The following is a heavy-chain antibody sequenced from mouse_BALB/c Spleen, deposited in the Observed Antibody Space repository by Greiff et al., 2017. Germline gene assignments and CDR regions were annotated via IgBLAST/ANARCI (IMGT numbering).Heavy chain of an antibody. CDR1: GFTFSSFG. Sequence: DVKLVESGGGLVQPGGSRKLSCAASGFTFSSFGMHWVRQAPEKGLEWVAYISSGSSTIYYADTVKGRFTISRDNPKNTLFLQMTSLRSEDTAMYYCARGGGYDGSCFAYWGQGTTLTVSS. J-gene: IGHJ2*01. CDR3: ARGGGYDGSCFAY. V-gene: IGHV5-17*02. D-gene: IGHD2-3*01. CDR2: ISSGSSTI.